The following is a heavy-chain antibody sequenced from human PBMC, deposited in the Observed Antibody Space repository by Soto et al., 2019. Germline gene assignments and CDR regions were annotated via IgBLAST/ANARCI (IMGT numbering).Heavy chain of an antibody. CDR3: ASSYSGYLDN. D-gene: IGHD3-22*01. CDR1: GDSMSSGAYY. J-gene: IGHJ4*02. V-gene: IGHV4-31*03. Sequence: TLSLTCIVSGDSMSSGAYYWNWIRQHPVKGLEWIGYIYYSGNTYYNPSLKSRIVISVDTSKNQFSLNLGSVTAADTAIYYCASSYSGYLDNWGRGALVTVSS. CDR2: IYYSGNT.